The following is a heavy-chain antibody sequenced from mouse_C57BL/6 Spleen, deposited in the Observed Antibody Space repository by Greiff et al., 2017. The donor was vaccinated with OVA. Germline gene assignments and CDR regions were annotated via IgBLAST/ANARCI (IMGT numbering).Heavy chain of an antibody. D-gene: IGHD1-1*01. CDR1: GYTFTSYW. J-gene: IGHJ3*01. CDR3: ARRGYGSSYEFAY. V-gene: IGHV1-55*01. Sequence: VQLQQSGAELVKPGASVKMSCKASGYTFTSYWITWVKQRPGQGLEWIGDIYPGSGSTNYNEKFKSKATLTVDTSSSTAYMQLSSLTSEDSAVYYCARRGYGSSYEFAYWGQGTLVTVSA. CDR2: IYPGSGST.